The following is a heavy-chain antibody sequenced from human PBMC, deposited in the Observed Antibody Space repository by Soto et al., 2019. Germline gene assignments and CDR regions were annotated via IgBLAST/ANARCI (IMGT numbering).Heavy chain of an antibody. Sequence: QVQLQESGPGLVKPSQTLSLTCTVSGGSISSGDYYWSWIRQPPGKGLEWIGYIYYSGSTYYNPSLKSRVTISVDTSKNQFSLKLRSVTAADTAVYYCARAPSRYYGSGSYLGGWGQGTLVTVSS. J-gene: IGHJ4*02. CDR2: IYYSGST. CDR1: GGSISSGDYY. D-gene: IGHD3-10*01. V-gene: IGHV4-30-4*01. CDR3: ARAPSRYYGSGSYLGG.